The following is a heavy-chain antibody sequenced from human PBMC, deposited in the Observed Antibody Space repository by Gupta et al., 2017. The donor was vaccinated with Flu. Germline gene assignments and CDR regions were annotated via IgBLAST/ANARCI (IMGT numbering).Heavy chain of an antibody. CDR3: AKGSGNSAWYVIDY. Sequence: EVQLVESGGGLVQPGRSLRLSCAASGFSFDDHAMHWVRQAPGKGLEWVSGISWNSGRIGYADSVKGRFTISRDNAKNSLYLQMNSLGDEDTALYYCAKGSGNSAWYVIDYWGQGTLVTVSS. V-gene: IGHV3-9*01. CDR1: GFSFDDHA. J-gene: IGHJ4*02. CDR2: ISWNSGRI. D-gene: IGHD6-19*01.